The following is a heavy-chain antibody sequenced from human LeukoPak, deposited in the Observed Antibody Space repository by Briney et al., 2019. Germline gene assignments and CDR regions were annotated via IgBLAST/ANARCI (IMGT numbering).Heavy chain of an antibody. J-gene: IGHJ4*02. CDR3: ARGLYSSSSNYFDY. Sequence: GGSLRLSCAASGFTFSSYAMHWVRQAPGKGLEWVAVISYDGSNKYYADSVKGRFTISRDNSKNTLYLQMNSLRAEDTAVYYCARGLYSSSSNYFDYWGQGTLVAVS. D-gene: IGHD6-6*01. CDR2: ISYDGSNK. CDR1: GFTFSSYA. V-gene: IGHV3-30-3*01.